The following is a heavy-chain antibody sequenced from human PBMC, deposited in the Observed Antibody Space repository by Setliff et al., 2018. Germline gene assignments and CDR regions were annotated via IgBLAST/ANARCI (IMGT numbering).Heavy chain of an antibody. Sequence: SETLSLTCTVSGGSISSYYWSWIRQPAGXXLXXXXXXXXXXXXXXXXXXXXXXTMXXXXSKNQFSLKLNSVTAADMAVYYCAREQWLDPXXYYYMDVWAKGTTVTVSS. CDR2: XXXXXXX. CDR3: AREQWLDPXXYYYMDV. CDR1: GGSISSYY. V-gene: IGHV4-4*07. J-gene: IGHJ6*03. D-gene: IGHD6-19*01.